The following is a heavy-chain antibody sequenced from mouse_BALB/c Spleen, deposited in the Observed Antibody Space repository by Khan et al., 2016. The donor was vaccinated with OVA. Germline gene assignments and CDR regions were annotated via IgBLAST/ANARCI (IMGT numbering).Heavy chain of an antibody. CDR2: INPTSGYT. CDR3: TRDRIDY. CDR1: GYTFTTYW. V-gene: IGHV1-7*01. J-gene: IGHJ2*01. Sequence: QVQLQQSGAELAKPGASVKMSCKASGYTFTTYWMHWVKQRPGQGLEWIGYINPTSGYTYYNEKFKDRATLSADKSSSTAYMQLSSLTSEDSAVYYCTRDRIDYWGQGTTLTVSS.